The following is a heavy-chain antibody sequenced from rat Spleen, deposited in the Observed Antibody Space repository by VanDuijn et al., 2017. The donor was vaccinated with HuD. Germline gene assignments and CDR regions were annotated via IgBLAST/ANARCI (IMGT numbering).Heavy chain of an antibody. V-gene: IGHV5-19*01. CDR1: GFTFRNYG. D-gene: IGHD1-12*02. Sequence: EVQLVESGGGLVQPGRSLKLSCAASGFTFRNYGMHWIRQAPAKGLEWVASISPSGGITYHRDSVKGRFTISRDNAKSTLYLQMDSLKSEDTATYYCATDGYYDGTYYAVYVMDAWGQGASVTVSS. CDR2: ISPSGGIT. J-gene: IGHJ4*01. CDR3: ATDGYYDGTYYAVYVMDA.